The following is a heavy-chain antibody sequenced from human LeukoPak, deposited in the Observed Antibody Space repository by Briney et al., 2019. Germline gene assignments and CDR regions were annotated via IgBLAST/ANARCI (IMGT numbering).Heavy chain of an antibody. CDR3: ARAGYSYGFGAAFDI. CDR1: GFTFSSYW. Sequence: PGGSLRLSCAASGFTFSSYWMSWVRQAPGKGLEWVASIKQDGSEKYYVDSVKGRFTISRDNAKNSLYLQMNSLRAEDTAVYYCARAGYSYGFGAAFDIWGQGTMVTVSS. J-gene: IGHJ3*02. CDR2: IKQDGSEK. D-gene: IGHD5-18*01. V-gene: IGHV3-7*04.